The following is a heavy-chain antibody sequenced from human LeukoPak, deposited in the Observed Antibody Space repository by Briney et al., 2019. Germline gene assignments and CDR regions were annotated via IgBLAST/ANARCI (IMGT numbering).Heavy chain of an antibody. D-gene: IGHD1-26*01. Sequence: SETLSLTCTVSGGSIRGYYWSWIRQPPGKGLEWIGYIYYSGSTNYNPSLKSRVTISVDMSKNQFSLKLSSVTAADTAVYYCARVPVNIWENWFDPWGQGTLVTVSS. V-gene: IGHV4-59*01. CDR3: ARVPVNIWENWFDP. CDR1: GGSIRGYY. CDR2: IYYSGST. J-gene: IGHJ5*02.